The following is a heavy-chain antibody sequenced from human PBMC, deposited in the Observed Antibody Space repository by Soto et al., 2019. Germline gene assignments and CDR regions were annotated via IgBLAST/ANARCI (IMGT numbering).Heavy chain of an antibody. V-gene: IGHV4-59*01. Sequence: QVQLQESGPGLVKPSETLSLTCTVSGGSISSYYWSWIRQPPGKGLEWIGYIYYSGSTNYNPSLKSRVTISVDTSKNQFSLKLSSVTAADTAVYYCARLGSSWPVDYWGQGTLVTVSS. CDR1: GGSISSYY. D-gene: IGHD6-13*01. CDR3: ARLGSSWPVDY. J-gene: IGHJ4*02. CDR2: IYYSGST.